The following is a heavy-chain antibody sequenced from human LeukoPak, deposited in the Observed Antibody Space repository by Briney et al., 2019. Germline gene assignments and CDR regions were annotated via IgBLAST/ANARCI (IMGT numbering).Heavy chain of an antibody. Sequence: ASVKVSCKASGYTLTSNYIQWVRQAPGQGLEWMGIINPGGGSTSYAQKFQGRVTMTRDTSTNTVYMELSSLRSEDTAVYYCVRVDCSAASCSMSLFENWGQGTLVTVSS. CDR3: VRVDCSAASCSMSLFEN. CDR1: GYTLTSNY. D-gene: IGHD2-15*01. V-gene: IGHV1-46*01. J-gene: IGHJ4*02. CDR2: INPGGGST.